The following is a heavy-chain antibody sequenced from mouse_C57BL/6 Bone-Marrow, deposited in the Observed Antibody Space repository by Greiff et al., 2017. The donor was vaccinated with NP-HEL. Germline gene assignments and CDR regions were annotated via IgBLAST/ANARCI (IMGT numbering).Heavy chain of an antibody. D-gene: IGHD2-3*01. CDR1: GFSLTSYG. CDR2: IWSGEST. V-gene: IGHV2-2*01. Sequence: VQLQQSGPGLVQPSQSLSITCTVSGFSLTSYGVHWVRQSPGKGLEWLGVIWSGESTDYNAAFISRLSISKDNSKSQVFFKMNSLQADDTAIYYCARTGWLLPYFDYWGQGTTLTVSS. CDR3: ARTGWLLPYFDY. J-gene: IGHJ2*01.